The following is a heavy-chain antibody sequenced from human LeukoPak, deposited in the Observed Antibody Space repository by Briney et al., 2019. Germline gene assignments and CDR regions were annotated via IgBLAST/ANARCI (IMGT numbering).Heavy chain of an antibody. V-gene: IGHV3-30*18. CDR1: GFTFSSYG. CDR2: ISYDGSNK. CDR3: SKDSLYGSYFVY. D-gene: IGHD4-17*01. J-gene: IGHJ4*02. Sequence: GGSLRRFCTASGFTFSSYGMHWVRQAPGKGLERLAVISYDGSNKYYADTVKGRFTISRDNSKNTLYLQMNSLRAEVSGVYCCSKDSLYGSYFVYWGQGTLVIVSS.